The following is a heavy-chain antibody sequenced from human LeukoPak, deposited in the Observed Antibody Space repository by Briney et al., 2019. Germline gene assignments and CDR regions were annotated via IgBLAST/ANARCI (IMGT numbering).Heavy chain of an antibody. CDR2: VRYDGSNT. CDR1: GFTFSSYG. V-gene: IGHV3-30*02. Sequence: PGGSLRLSCAASGFTFSSYGVHWVRQAPGKGLEWVAFVRYDGSNTYYADSVKGRFTISRDNSKNTLYLEMDSLRTEDTAVYYCAKDQRIYGILYYIYMDVWGKGTTVTISS. D-gene: IGHD3-10*01. CDR3: AKDQRIYGILYYIYMDV. J-gene: IGHJ6*03.